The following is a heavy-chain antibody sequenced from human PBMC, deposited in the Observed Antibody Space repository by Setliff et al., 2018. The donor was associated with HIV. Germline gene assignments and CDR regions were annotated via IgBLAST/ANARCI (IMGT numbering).Heavy chain of an antibody. CDR1: GYTFIGHY. D-gene: IGHD3-10*02. V-gene: IGHV1-2*02. CDR3: ARDMFEIWERSLAKGDEFDP. J-gene: IGHJ5*02. CDR2: INPNSGDT. Sequence: SVKVSCKASGYTFIGHYIHWVRQAPGQGLEWMGWINPNSGDTKYAQRFQDRVSLTRDTSLSTAYMELSSLTSDDTAIYYCARDMFEIWERSLAKGDEFDPWGQGSLVTVSS.